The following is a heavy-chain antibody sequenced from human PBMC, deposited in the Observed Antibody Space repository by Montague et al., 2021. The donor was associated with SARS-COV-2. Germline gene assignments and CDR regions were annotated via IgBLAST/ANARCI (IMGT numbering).Heavy chain of an antibody. J-gene: IGHJ2*01. D-gene: IGHD6-25*01. CDR1: GVTIDDNY. Sequence: SETLSLTCTVSGVTIDDNYFAWIRQPTGTGLEWIGSVSGSGATDSNPSLRGRLTMSVDTSQNHFSMTLTSVTAADSALYFCARESSDFYPRYFGVWGRGVLITVTS. CDR2: VSGSGAT. CDR3: ARESSDFYPRYFGV. V-gene: IGHV4-59*01.